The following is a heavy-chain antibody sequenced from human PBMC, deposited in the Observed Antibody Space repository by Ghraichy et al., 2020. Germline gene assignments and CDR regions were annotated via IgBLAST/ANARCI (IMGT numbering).Heavy chain of an antibody. CDR3: ARDRRSLRHPSFYHELDV. CDR1: GVTISLGNYY. D-gene: IGHD2/OR15-2a*01. CDR2: IYFTGKT. J-gene: IGHJ6*02. V-gene: IGHV4-30-4*01. Sequence: SQTLSLTCNVSGVTISLGNYYWHWIRQSPGEGLEWIGSIYFTGKTSYNPSLQSRVTISLDTAKSQFSLNLASVTAADTAVYFCARDRRSLRHPSFYHELDVWGQGTTVTVSS.